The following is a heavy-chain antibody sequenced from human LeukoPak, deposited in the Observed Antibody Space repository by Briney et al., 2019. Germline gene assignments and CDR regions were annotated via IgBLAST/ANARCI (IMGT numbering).Heavy chain of an antibody. CDR3: ARALSRSWYGLYYYYYMDV. V-gene: IGHV1-46*01. Sequence: ASVTVSCKASGYTFTSYYMHWVRQAPGQGLEWMGIINPIGGSTSYAQKFQGRATMPRDTPTSKVYIELSSLRSEDTAVYYCARALSRSWYGLYYYYYMDVWGEGTTLSVSS. J-gene: IGHJ6*03. D-gene: IGHD6-13*01. CDR2: INPIGGST. CDR1: GYTFTSYY.